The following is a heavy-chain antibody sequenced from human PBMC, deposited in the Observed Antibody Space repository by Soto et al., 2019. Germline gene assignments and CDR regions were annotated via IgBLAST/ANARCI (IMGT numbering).Heavy chain of an antibody. CDR1: GGSVSSGSYY. CDR3: ARGGFLEWLFIHYGMDV. D-gene: IGHD3-3*01. CDR2: IYYSGST. V-gene: IGHV4-61*01. J-gene: IGHJ6*02. Sequence: PSETLSLTCTVSGGSVSSGSYYWSWIRQPPGKGLEWIGYIYYSGSTNYNPSLKSRVTISVDTSKNQFSLKLSSVTAADTAVYYCARGGFLEWLFIHYGMDVWGQGTTVTVSS.